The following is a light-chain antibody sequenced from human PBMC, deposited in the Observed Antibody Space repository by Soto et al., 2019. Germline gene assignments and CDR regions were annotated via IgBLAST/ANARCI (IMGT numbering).Light chain of an antibody. V-gene: IGKV1-12*01. CDR2: AAT. CDR1: QGVSTY. J-gene: IGKJ2*02. Sequence: DIQMTQSPSAVSASVGDSVTITCRASQGVSTYLAWYQQKPGKAPNLLIFAATTLQSGVPSRFSGSVSGTDFNLTITSVQPEDLASYYCQQADTFPCTFGQGTKLEIK. CDR3: QQADTFPCT.